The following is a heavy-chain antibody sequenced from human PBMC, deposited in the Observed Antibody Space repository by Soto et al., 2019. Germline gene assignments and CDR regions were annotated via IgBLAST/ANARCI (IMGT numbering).Heavy chain of an antibody. V-gene: IGHV4-34*01. CDR3: ARVPRITIFGVVISYYYGMDV. CDR1: GGSFSGYY. Sequence: PSETLSLTCAVYGGSFSGYYWSWIRQPPGKGLEWIGEINHSGSTNYNPSLKSRVTISVDTSKNQFSLKLSPVTAADTAVYYCARVPRITIFGVVISYYYGMDVWGQGTTVTVSS. D-gene: IGHD3-3*01. CDR2: INHSGST. J-gene: IGHJ6*02.